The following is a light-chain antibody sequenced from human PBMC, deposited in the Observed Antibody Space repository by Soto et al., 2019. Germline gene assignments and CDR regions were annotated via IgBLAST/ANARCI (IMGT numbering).Light chain of an antibody. CDR3: HSYDVSLSGPV. J-gene: IGLJ2*01. V-gene: IGLV1-40*01. CDR2: DNN. CDR1: SSNIGAGYD. Sequence: QSVLTQPPSLSGAPGQRFTISCTGSSSNIGAGYDVHWYQQLPGTAPRVLIYDNNSRPSGVPDRFSGSKSGTSASLAITGLQAEDEADYYCHSYDVSLSGPVFGGGTKLTVL.